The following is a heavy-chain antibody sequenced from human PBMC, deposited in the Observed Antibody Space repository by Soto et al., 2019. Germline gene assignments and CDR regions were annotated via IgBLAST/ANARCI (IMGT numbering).Heavy chain of an antibody. CDR1: GFTFSNYA. CDR2: ISGSGATT. V-gene: IGHV3-23*01. J-gene: IGHJ5*02. D-gene: IGHD6-19*01. CDR3: GKEWIYNSGCFDP. Sequence: EVQLLESGGGWVQPGGSLRLSCAASGFTFSNYAMSWVRHAPGKGLEWVSAISGSGATTDYADSVKGRFTISRDNSKNTLYLQMNSLRAEDTAVYYCGKEWIYNSGCFDPWGQGTLVTVSS.